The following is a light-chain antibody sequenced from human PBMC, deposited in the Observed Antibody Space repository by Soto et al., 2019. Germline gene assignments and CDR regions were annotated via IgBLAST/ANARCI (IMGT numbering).Light chain of an antibody. CDR3: QQANCIPPVT. Sequence: IQIRQSPSPLSATVAPTLTIPFQGSQDISNYLNWYQQKTGKAPKLLMYDASNWETAVPPRFSGSGSGTDFTLTISSLQPEDFATYYCQQANCIPPVTFGGGTRLEI. J-gene: IGKJ5*01. V-gene: IGKV1-33*01. CDR2: DAS. CDR1: QDISNY.